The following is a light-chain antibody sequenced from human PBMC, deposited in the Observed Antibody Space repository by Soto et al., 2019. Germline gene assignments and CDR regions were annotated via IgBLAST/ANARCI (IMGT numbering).Light chain of an antibody. CDR1: SSDVGGYNF. CDR2: DVD. Sequence: QSVLTQPASVSGSPGQSITISCTGTSSDVGGYNFVSWYQQHPGKAPRLMIFDVDNRPSGVSTRFSGSKSGNTASLTISGXXXXXXXXYYCCSYSGSSTIVVFGGGTKLTVX. V-gene: IGLV2-14*03. CDR3: CSYSGSSTIVV. J-gene: IGLJ2*01.